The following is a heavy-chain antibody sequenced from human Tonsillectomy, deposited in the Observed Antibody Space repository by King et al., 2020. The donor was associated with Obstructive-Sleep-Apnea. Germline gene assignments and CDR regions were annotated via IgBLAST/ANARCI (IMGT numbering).Heavy chain of an antibody. Sequence: QLVQSGGGVVQPGVSLRLSCAASGFTFSTYGLHWVRQAPGKGLEWVAFIWSDGSNTHYADSVKGRFTISRDTSKKTLYLQISSLRAEDTALYYCARDGISGIDYWGQGVLVTVSS. D-gene: IGHD1-14*01. V-gene: IGHV3-33*01. CDR1: GFTFSTYG. CDR3: ARDGISGIDY. J-gene: IGHJ4*02. CDR2: IWSDGSNT.